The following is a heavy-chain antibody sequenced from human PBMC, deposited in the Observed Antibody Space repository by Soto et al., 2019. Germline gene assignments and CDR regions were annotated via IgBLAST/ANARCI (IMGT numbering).Heavy chain of an antibody. CDR1: GYTFTSYD. V-gene: IGHV1-8*01. Sequence: GASVKVSCKASGYTFTSYDINWVRQATGQGLEWMGWMNPNSGNTGYAQKFQGRVTMTRNTSISTAYMELSSLRSEDTAVYYCASITYYYDSSGYYTYYYGMDVWGQGTTVTVSS. CDR3: ASITYYYDSSGYYTYYYGMDV. CDR2: MNPNSGNT. J-gene: IGHJ6*02. D-gene: IGHD3-22*01.